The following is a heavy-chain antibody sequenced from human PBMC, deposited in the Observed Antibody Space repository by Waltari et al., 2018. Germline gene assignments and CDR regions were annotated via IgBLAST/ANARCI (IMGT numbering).Heavy chain of an antibody. CDR2: INHVGST. Sequence: QVQLQQWGAGLLKPSETLSLTCAVYGGSFSGYYWSWIRQPPGKGLGWIGEINHVGSTNYNPSLKSRVTISVDTSKNQFSLKLSSVTAADTAVYYCAREGVAVAGTGAGYFDYWGQGTLVTVSS. J-gene: IGHJ4*02. D-gene: IGHD6-19*01. V-gene: IGHV4-34*01. CDR3: AREGVAVAGTGAGYFDY. CDR1: GGSFSGYY.